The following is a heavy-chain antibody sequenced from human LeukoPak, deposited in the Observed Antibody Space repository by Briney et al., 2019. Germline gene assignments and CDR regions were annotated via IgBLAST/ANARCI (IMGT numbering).Heavy chain of an antibody. CDR2: ISGSGGST. CDR3: ARDARGSSGWYTSDY. CDR1: GFTFSSYA. V-gene: IGHV3-23*01. J-gene: IGHJ4*02. D-gene: IGHD6-19*01. Sequence: GGSLRLSCAASGFTFSSYAMSWVRQAPGKGLEWVSAISGSGGSTYYADSVKGRFTISRDNSKNTLYLQMNSLRAEDTAVYYCARDARGSSGWYTSDYWGQGTLVTVSS.